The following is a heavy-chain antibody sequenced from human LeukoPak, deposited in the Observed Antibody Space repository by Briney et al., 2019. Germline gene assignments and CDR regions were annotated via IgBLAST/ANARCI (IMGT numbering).Heavy chain of an antibody. D-gene: IGHD6-13*01. V-gene: IGHV3-7*01. J-gene: IGHJ6*03. Sequence: GGSLRLSCAASGFTFSSYWMSWVRQAPGKGLEWVANIKQDGSEKYYVDSVKGRFPISRDNAKNSLYLQMNGLGAEDTAVDYCARRNRAAAGTRSAYYYYYMDVWGKGTTVTVSS. CDR1: GFTFSSYW. CDR2: IKQDGSEK. CDR3: ARRNRAAAGTRSAYYYYYMDV.